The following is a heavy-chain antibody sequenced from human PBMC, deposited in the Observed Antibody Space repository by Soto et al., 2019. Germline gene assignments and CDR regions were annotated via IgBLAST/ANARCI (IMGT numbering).Heavy chain of an antibody. V-gene: IGHV6-1*01. J-gene: IGHJ6*02. CDR3: ARDVCGSSTSCYRRNYGMDV. CDR1: VDIVSSNSAA. Sequence: SQTLSLTCAISVDIVSSNSAAWNWIRQSPSRGLEWLGRTYYRSKWYNDYAVSVKSRITINPDTSKNQFSLQLNSVTPEDTAVYYCARDVCGSSTSCYRRNYGMDVWGQGTTVTVSS. D-gene: IGHD2-2*01. CDR2: TYYRSKWYN.